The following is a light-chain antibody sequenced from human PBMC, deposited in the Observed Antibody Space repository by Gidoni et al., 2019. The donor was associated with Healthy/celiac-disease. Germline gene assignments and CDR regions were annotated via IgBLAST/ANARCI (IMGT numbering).Light chain of an antibody. CDR2: AAA. J-gene: IGKJ4*01. Sequence: DVQLTQSPSFLSASVGARVTITCRASQYIGSSLAWYQRKSGEAPKFLIYAAATLQSGVPSRFSGRGSGTEFTLTISSLQAEDFATYYCQQLYISPPTFGGGTKVEIK. V-gene: IGKV1-9*01. CDR3: QQLYISPPT. CDR1: QYIGSS.